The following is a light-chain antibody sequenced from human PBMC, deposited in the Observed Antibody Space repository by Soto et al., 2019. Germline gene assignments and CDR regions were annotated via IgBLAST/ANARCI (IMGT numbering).Light chain of an antibody. J-gene: IGLJ1*01. CDR2: DVS. V-gene: IGLV2-14*01. CDR3: SSYTSSSLYV. CDR1: SSDVGGYNY. Sequence: QSVLAQPASVSGSPGQSITISCTGTSSDVGGYNYVSWYQQLPGKAPKLMIYDVSDRPSGVSNRFSGSKSGNTASLTISGLQAEEEADYYCSSYTSSSLYVFGTGTKVTVL.